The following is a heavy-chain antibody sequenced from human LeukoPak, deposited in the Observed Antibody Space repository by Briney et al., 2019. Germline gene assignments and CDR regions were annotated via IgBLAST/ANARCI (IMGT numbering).Heavy chain of an antibody. D-gene: IGHD5-24*01. CDR1: GLTFSGDW. CDR3: ARDGRYGNFDY. V-gene: IGHV3-74*01. CDR2: IESGRGNT. J-gene: IGHJ4*02. Sequence: RGSLRLSCAASGLTFSGDWIHWVRQVPGKGLVWVSRIESGRGNTAYADSVKGRFTMSRDNAKNTVYLQMNSLRVEDTAVYYCARDGRYGNFDYWGQGTLVTVSS.